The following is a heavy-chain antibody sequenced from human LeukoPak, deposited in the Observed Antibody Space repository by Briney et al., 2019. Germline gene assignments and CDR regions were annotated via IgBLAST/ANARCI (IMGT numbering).Heavy chain of an antibody. V-gene: IGHV3-48*03. D-gene: IGHD5-18*01. CDR1: GFTFSSYE. CDR3: ARDRGYGPYYSYHGMDV. Sequence: PGGSLRLSCAASGFTFSSYEMNWVRQAPGKGLEWVSYISASGRTKYYADSVKGRFTISRDNAKDSLSLQMNSLRAEDTALYYCARDRGYGPYYSYHGMDVWGQGTTVTVSS. J-gene: IGHJ6*02. CDR2: ISASGRTK.